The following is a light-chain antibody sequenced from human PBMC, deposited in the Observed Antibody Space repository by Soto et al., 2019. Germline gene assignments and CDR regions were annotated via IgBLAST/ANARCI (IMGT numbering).Light chain of an antibody. CDR1: QSVRSW. J-gene: IGKJ1*01. V-gene: IGKV1-5*03. CDR2: KAS. CDR3: QQYNNFPWT. Sequence: DVQMTQSPSTLSASVGDRVTITCRASQSVRSWLAWYQQTPGKAPKALIYKASNLESGVPSRFSGSGSGTEFTLTINSLQPDDFATYNCQQYNNFPWTFGQGTKVEI.